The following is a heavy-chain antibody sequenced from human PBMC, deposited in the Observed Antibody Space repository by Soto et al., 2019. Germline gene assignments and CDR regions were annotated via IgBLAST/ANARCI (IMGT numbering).Heavy chain of an antibody. J-gene: IGHJ4*02. CDR3: TRGGNYYFDY. D-gene: IGHD1-7*01. CDR1: GFTFSTCW. Sequence: EVQLVEAGGGLVQPGGSLRLSCAASGFTFSTCWIHWVRQAPGKGLVWVSRINGDGGTINYADSVKGRFTISRDNAKNTVCLQMNSLSADDTAVYYCTRGGNYYFDYWGQGTLVTVSS. CDR2: INGDGGTI. V-gene: IGHV3-74*01.